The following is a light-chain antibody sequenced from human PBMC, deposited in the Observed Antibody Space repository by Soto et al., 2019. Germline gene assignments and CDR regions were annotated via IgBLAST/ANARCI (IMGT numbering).Light chain of an antibody. Sequence: QSVLTQPPSVSGAPGQRVTISCTGSSSNIGAGYDVHWYQQLPGTAPKLLIYGNSNRPSGVPDRFSGSKSGTSASLAITGRKAEDEAEYYCQSYDSSLSGDVFGTGTKLTVL. CDR3: QSYDSSLSGDV. CDR1: SSNIGAGYD. J-gene: IGLJ1*01. V-gene: IGLV1-40*01. CDR2: GNS.